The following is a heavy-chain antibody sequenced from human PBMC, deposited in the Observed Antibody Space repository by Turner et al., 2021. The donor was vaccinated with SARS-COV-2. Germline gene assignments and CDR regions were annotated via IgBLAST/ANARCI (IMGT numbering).Heavy chain of an antibody. CDR1: GYTFTGYY. CDR3: ARSSSIYSSGWYRPRGAFDI. J-gene: IGHJ3*02. Sequence: QVQLVQSGAEVKKLGASVKVSCKASGYTFTGYYMHWVRQAPGQGLEWMGWINPNSGATNFAQKFQGGVTMTRDTSISTTYMELSRLRSDDTAVYYCARSSSIYSSGWYRPRGAFDIWGQGTMVTVSS. V-gene: IGHV1-2*02. CDR2: INPNSGAT. D-gene: IGHD6-19*01.